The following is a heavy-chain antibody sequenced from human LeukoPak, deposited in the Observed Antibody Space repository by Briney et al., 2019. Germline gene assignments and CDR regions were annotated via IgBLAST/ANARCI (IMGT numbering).Heavy chain of an antibody. D-gene: IGHD3-22*01. CDR2: IWYDGSNK. Sequence: GRSLRLSCAASGFIFSSYGMHWVRQAPGKGLEWVAVIWYDGSNKYYADPVKGRFTISRDNSKNTLYLQMNSLRAEDTAVYYCARKVYDSSDHAFDIWGQGTMVTVSS. CDR1: GFIFSSYG. V-gene: IGHV3-33*01. CDR3: ARKVYDSSDHAFDI. J-gene: IGHJ3*02.